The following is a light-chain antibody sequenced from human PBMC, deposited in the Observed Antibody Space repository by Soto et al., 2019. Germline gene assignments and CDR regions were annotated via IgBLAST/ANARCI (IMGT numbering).Light chain of an antibody. V-gene: IGKV1-9*01. CDR3: QQFDNHPLT. CDR2: AAS. Sequence: DIQLTQSPSFLSASVGDRVTITCRASQGISSYLAWYQEKPGKAPKLLISAASTLQSGVPLRFSGSGSGTEFTLTISSLQPEDFATYYCQQFDNHPLTFGGGTKLEIK. J-gene: IGKJ4*01. CDR1: QGISSY.